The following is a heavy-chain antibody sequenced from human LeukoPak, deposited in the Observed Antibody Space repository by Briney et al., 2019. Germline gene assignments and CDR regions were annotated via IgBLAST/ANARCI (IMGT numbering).Heavy chain of an antibody. CDR1: GGSISSGSYY. CDR3: ARLGYCSSTSCYYYGSGSPEAYNWFDP. V-gene: IGHV4-61*02. CDR2: IYTSGST. Sequence: SETLSLTCTVSGGSISSGSYYWSWIRQPAGKGLEWIGRIYTSGSTNYNPSLKSRVTISVDTSKNQFSLKLSSVTAADTAVYYCARLGYCSSTSCYYYGSGSPEAYNWFDPWGQGTLVTVSS. J-gene: IGHJ5*02. D-gene: IGHD2-2*01.